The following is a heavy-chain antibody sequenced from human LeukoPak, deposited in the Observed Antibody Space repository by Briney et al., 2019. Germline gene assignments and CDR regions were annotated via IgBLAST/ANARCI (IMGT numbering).Heavy chain of an antibody. CDR3: ARDRLAAADAFDI. D-gene: IGHD6-13*01. J-gene: IGHJ3*02. CDR2: IYYSGST. CDR1: GGSISSYY. V-gene: IGHV4-59*01. Sequence: SETLSLTCTVSGGSISSYYWSWIRQPPRKGLEWIGYIYYSGSTNYNPSLKSRVTISVDTSKNQFSLKLSSVTAADTAVYYCARDRLAAADAFDIWGQGTMVTVSS.